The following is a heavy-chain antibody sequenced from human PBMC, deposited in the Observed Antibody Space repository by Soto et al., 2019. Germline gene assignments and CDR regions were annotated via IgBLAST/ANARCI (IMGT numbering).Heavy chain of an antibody. CDR1: GYNFISYW. D-gene: IGHD2-21*02. J-gene: IGHJ6*03. CDR3: ARGDQVYHYHYMDV. V-gene: IGHV5-51*01. Sequence: GESLKISCKGSGYNFISYWIGWVRQMPGKGLEWMGIIYPGGSDVRYSKSFQGQVTISADKSISTAYLQWSSLKASDTAMYYCARGDQVYHYHYMDVWGKGTTVTVSS. CDR2: IYPGGSDV.